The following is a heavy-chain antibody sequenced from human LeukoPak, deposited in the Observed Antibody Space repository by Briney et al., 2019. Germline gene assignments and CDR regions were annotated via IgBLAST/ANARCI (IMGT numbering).Heavy chain of an antibody. V-gene: IGHV4-39*07. Sequence: PSEALSLTCTVSGGSISSSNYYWDWIRQPPGKGLEWIGSIYYSGNGYHNPSLKSRVTTSVDTSKSQFSLKLSSVTAADTAVYYCARAILTASGFVWHFDLWGRGTLVTVSS. CDR2: IYYSGNG. CDR3: ARAILTASGFVWHFDL. D-gene: IGHD5-12*01. CDR1: GGSISSSNYY. J-gene: IGHJ2*01.